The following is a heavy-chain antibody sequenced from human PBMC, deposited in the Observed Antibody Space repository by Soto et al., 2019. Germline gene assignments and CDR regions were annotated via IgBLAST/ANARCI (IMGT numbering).Heavy chain of an antibody. J-gene: IGHJ4*01. CDR3: AKRSYPYRIREA. D-gene: IGHD5-18*01. V-gene: IGHV3-23*01. CDR1: GFTFSSYA. Sequence: GSLRLSCAASGFTFSSYAMSWVRQAPGKGLEWVSGISGSGGNTYYADSVKGRFTISRDNSKNTLYLQMNSLRAEDTAVYYCAKRSYPYRIREAWDQGALVTVSS. CDR2: ISGSGGNT.